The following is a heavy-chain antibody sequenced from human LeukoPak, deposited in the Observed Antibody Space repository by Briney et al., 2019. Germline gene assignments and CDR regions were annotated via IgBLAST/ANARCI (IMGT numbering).Heavy chain of an antibody. J-gene: IGHJ4*02. Sequence: GSLRLSCAASGFPFSTYWMSWVRQPPGKGLEWIGEINHSGSTNYNPSLKSRVTISVDTSKNQFSLKLSSVTAADTAVYYCARSGHSGYAYWGQGTLVTVSS. CDR3: ARSGHSGYAY. D-gene: IGHD5-12*01. CDR1: GFPFSTYW. V-gene: IGHV4-34*01. CDR2: INHSGST.